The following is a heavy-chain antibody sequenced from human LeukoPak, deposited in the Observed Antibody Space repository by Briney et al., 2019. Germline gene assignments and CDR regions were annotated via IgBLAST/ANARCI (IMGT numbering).Heavy chain of an antibody. CDR1: GFTVSSNY. CDR2: IYSGGST. V-gene: IGHV3-53*01. Sequence: GGSLRLSCAASGFTVSSNYMSWVRQAPGKGLEWVSVIYSGGSTYYADSVKGRFTISRDNSKNTLYLQMNSLRAEDTAVYYCARASAQTRYYYDSSGYYRPDYYYYYYMDVWGKGTTVTVSS. D-gene: IGHD3-22*01. CDR3: ARASAQTRYYYDSSGYYRPDYYYYYYMDV. J-gene: IGHJ6*03.